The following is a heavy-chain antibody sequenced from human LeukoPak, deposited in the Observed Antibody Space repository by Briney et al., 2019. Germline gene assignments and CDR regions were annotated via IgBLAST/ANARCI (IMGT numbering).Heavy chain of an antibody. CDR2: IHYTGST. CDR3: ARHIGYYDSSGYHGCFDF. J-gene: IGHJ4*02. CDR1: GGSIDPYY. V-gene: IGHV4-59*08. D-gene: IGHD3-22*01. Sequence: SETLSLTCTVSGGSIDPYYWSWIRQPPGGGLEWIGDIHYTGSTNYNPSLKSRVTISLDTSKNPFSLRLSSVTAADTAVYYCARHIGYYDSSGYHGCFDFWGQGTLVPVSS.